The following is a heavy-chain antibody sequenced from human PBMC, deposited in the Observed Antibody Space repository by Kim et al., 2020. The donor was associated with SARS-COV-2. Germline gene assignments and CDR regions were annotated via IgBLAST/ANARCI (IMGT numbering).Heavy chain of an antibody. Sequence: SGPTLVNPTQTLTLTCTFSGFSLNTGGVGVGWIRQPPGKALEWLAVIYWNGGVHYSPSLKDRLTITKDTSKNQVVLTMTSMDPVDTATYYCARALAGGYNLYSFDYWGQGTLVTVSS. CDR1: GFSLNTGGVG. J-gene: IGHJ4*02. V-gene: IGHV2-5*01. CDR3: ARALAGGYNLYSFDY. CDR2: IYWNGGV. D-gene: IGHD5-12*01.